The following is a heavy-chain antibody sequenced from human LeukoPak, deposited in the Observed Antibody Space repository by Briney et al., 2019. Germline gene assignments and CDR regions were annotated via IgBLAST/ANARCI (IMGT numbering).Heavy chain of an antibody. CDR3: ARASYSSGWLPFDY. Sequence: SETLSHTCTVSGGSISNYYWSRIRQPPGKGLEWIGYIYYSGNTNYNPSLKSRVTISVDTSKNQFSLKLSSVTAADTAVYYCARASYSSGWLPFDYWGQGTLVTVSS. V-gene: IGHV4-59*01. J-gene: IGHJ4*02. D-gene: IGHD6-19*01. CDR2: IYYSGNT. CDR1: GGSISNYY.